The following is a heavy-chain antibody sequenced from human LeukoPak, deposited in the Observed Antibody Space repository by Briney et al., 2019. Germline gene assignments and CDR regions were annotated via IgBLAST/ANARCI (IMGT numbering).Heavy chain of an antibody. CDR1: GGSISSYY. Sequence: SETLSLTRTVSGGSISSYYWSWIRQPPGKGLEWIGYIYYSGSTNYNPSLKSRVTISVDTSKNQFSLKLSSVTAADTAVYYRARAVGDRLRSFDYWGQGTLVTVSS. V-gene: IGHV4-59*01. D-gene: IGHD3-16*01. CDR3: ARAVGDRLRSFDY. CDR2: IYYSGST. J-gene: IGHJ4*02.